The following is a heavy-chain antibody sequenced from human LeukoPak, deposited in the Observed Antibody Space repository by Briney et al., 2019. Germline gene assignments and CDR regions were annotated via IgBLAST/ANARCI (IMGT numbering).Heavy chain of an antibody. CDR2: IWYDGSNK. CDR3: ARIACTGGSCRQYYYYGMDV. D-gene: IGHD2-15*01. J-gene: IGHJ6*02. CDR1: GFTFFTYG. V-gene: IGHV3-33*01. Sequence: PGGSLRLSCAASGFTFFTYGMNWVRQAPGKGLEWVAVIWYDGSNKYYADSVKGRFTISRDNSKNTLYLQMNSLRAEDTAVYCCARIACTGGSCRQYYYYGMDVWGQGTTVTVSS.